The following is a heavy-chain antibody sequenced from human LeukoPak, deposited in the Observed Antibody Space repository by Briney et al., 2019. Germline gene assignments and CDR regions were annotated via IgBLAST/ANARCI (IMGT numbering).Heavy chain of an antibody. Sequence: PSETLSLTCTVSGGSVSSTTYFWSWIRQPPGKGLEWIASINYSGSTYYNPSLKSRVTISVDTSENQFSLKLSSVTAAGTAVYYCARQTGYFRYWGQGTLVAVSS. CDR2: INYSGST. J-gene: IGHJ1*01. CDR3: ARQTGYFRY. V-gene: IGHV4-39*01. CDR1: GGSVSSTTYF. D-gene: IGHD3-10*01.